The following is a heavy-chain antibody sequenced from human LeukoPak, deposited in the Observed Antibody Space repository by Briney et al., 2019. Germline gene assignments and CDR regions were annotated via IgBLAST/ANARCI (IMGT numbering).Heavy chain of an antibody. CDR2: IYSGGST. CDR3: AKHTISILTGFTLFDY. J-gene: IGHJ4*01. D-gene: IGHD3-9*01. Sequence: GGSLRLSCAASGFTFSSYAMSWVRQAPGKGLEWVSVIYSGGSTYYADSVKGRFTISRDNSKNTLSLQMNSLSAEDTAVYFCAKHTISILTGFTLFDYWGRGTLVTVSS. V-gene: IGHV3-23*03. CDR1: GFTFSSYA.